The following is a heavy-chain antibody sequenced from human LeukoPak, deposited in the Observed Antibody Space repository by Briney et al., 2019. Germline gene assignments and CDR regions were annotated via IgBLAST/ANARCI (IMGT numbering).Heavy chain of an antibody. CDR2: ISYDGSNK. V-gene: IGHV3-30*18. Sequence: GGSLRLSCAASGFTFSSYGMHWVRQAPGKGLEWVAVISYDGSNKYYADSVKGRFTISRGNSKNTLYLQMNSLRAEDTAVYYCAKDLSWEPGAFDIWGQGTMVTVSS. D-gene: IGHD1-26*01. CDR3: AKDLSWEPGAFDI. J-gene: IGHJ3*02. CDR1: GFTFSSYG.